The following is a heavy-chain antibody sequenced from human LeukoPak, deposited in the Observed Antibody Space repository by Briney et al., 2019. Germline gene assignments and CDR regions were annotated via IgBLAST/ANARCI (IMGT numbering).Heavy chain of an antibody. CDR2: ISSSSSYI. CDR3: ARSRWYEEYYFDY. J-gene: IGHJ4*02. V-gene: IGHV3-21*01. D-gene: IGHD3-10*01. CDR1: GFTFDDYA. Sequence: TGGSLRLSCAASGFTFDDYAMHWVRQAPGKGLEWVSSISSSSSYIYYADSVKGRFTISRDNAKNSLYLQMNSLRAEDTAVYYCARSRWYEEYYFDYWGQGTLVTVSS.